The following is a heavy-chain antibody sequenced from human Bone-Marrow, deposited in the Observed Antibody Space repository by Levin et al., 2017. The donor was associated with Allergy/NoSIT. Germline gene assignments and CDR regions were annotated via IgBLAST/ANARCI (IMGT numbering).Heavy chain of an antibody. CDR3: ATSYGSGTYYKRVGAFDI. V-gene: IGHV1-69*04. D-gene: IGHD3-10*01. CDR2: IHPIFGVA. J-gene: IGHJ3*02. Sequence: SVKVSCKASGGSLSNYGISWVRQAPGQGLEWMGRIHPIFGVANYAQSFQGRVTITADKSSITAYMELSSLRSEDTAVFYCATSYGSGTYYKRVGAFDIWGQGTMVTVSS. CDR1: GGSLSNYG.